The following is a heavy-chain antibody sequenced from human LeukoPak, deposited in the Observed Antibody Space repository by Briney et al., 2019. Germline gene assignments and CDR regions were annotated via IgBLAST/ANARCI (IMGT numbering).Heavy chain of an antibody. J-gene: IGHJ4*02. CDR3: ATTTTRGIPHYFDY. CDR2: IYPGDSDT. Sequence: GESLKISCKGSGYSFASYWIVWVRQMPGKGLECMGIIYPGDSDTRYRPSFQSQVTISADKSISTAYLQWSGLKTSDTAMYYCATTTTRGIPHYFDYWGQGTLVTVSS. CDR1: GYSFASYW. V-gene: IGHV5-51*01. D-gene: IGHD1-1*01.